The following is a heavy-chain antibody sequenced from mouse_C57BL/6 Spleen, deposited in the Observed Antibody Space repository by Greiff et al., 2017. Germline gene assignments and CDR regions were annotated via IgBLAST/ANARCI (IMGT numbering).Heavy chain of an antibody. CDR3: ASARGGY. CDR2: INPNNGGT. J-gene: IGHJ2*01. Sequence: VQLQQSGPELVKPGASVKISCKASGYTFTDYYMNWVKQSHGKSLEWIGDINPNNGGTSYNQKFKGKATLTVDKSSSTAYMELRSLTSEDSAVYYCASARGGYWGQGTTLTVSS. V-gene: IGHV1-26*01. CDR1: GYTFTDYY.